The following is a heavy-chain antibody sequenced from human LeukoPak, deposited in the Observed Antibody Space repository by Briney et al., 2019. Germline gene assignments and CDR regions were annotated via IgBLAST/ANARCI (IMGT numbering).Heavy chain of an antibody. CDR1: GFNFSTYS. CDR3: ARDEAYGFDT. J-gene: IGHJ3*02. V-gene: IGHV3-48*02. CDR2: IRSGGTI. Sequence: PGGSLRLSCAASGFNFSTYSMNWGRQAPGKGLEWLSYIRSGGTINYADSVKGRFIISRDNAKNSLYLQINSLRDEDTAVYYCARDEAYGFDTWGQGTMVTVSS.